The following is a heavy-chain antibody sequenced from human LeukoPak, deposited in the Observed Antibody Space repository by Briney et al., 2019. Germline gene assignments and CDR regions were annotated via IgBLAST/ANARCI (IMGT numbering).Heavy chain of an antibody. J-gene: IGHJ5*02. Sequence: GGSLRLSCAASGFTFSSYWMSWVRQAPGKGLEWVANIKQDGSEKYYVDSVKGRFTISRDNSKNTLYLQMNSLRAEDTAVYYCARVGSLYAFDLDPWGQGTLVTVSS. CDR2: IKQDGSEK. V-gene: IGHV3-7*01. D-gene: IGHD2-8*01. CDR3: ARVGSLYAFDLDP. CDR1: GFTFSSYW.